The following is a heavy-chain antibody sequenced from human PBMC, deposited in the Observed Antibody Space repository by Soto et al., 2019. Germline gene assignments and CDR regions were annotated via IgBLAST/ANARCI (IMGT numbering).Heavy chain of an antibody. CDR2: ISGSGGSA. CDR3: ATLVVLISYYFDY. CDR1: GFTFSSYA. J-gene: IGHJ4*02. V-gene: IGHV3-23*01. Sequence: GGSLRLSCAPSGFTFSSYAMSWVRQAPGKGLEWVSVISGSGGSAYYADSVKGRFTISRDNSKNTLYLQTNSLRAEDTAVYYCATLVVLISYYFDYWGQGTLVTVSS. D-gene: IGHD3-22*01.